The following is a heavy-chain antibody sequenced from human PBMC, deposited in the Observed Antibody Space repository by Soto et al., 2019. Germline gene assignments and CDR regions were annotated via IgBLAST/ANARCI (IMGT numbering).Heavy chain of an antibody. CDR3: ARDQRPWGWLPLDAFDI. J-gene: IGHJ3*02. CDR1: GFTFSSYS. Sequence: GGSLRLSCAASGFTFSSYSMNWVRQAPGKGLEWVSSISSSSSYIYYADSVKGRFTISRDNAKNSLYLQMNSLRAEDTAVYYCARDQRPWGWLPLDAFDIWGQGTMVTVS. D-gene: IGHD5-12*01. V-gene: IGHV3-21*01. CDR2: ISSSSSYI.